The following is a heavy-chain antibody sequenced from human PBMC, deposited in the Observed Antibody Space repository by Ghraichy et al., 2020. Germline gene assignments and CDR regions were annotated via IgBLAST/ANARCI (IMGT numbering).Heavy chain of an antibody. J-gene: IGHJ3*02. CDR1: GFTFSSLG. V-gene: IGHV3-30*18. CDR3: AKVSWGGSAVEAFDI. CDR2: ISYDGSNK. Sequence: GESLNISCAASGFTFSSLGMHWVRQAPGKGLEWVAVISYDGSNKYYADSVKGRFTISRDNSKNTLYLQMNSLRAEDTAVYYCAKVSWGGSAVEAFDIWGQGTMVTVSS. D-gene: IGHD3-16*01.